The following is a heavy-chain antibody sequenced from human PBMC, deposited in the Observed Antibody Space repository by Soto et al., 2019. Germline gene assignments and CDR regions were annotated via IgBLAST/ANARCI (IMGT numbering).Heavy chain of an antibody. CDR1: GFTFSSYA. V-gene: IGHV3-23*01. J-gene: IGHJ6*03. Sequence: TGGSLRLSCAASGFTFSSYAMSWVRQAPGKGLEWVSAISGSGGSTYYADSVKGRFTISRDNSKNTLYLQMNSLRAEDTAVYYCAKDPFRAVYDYIWGSYRYTVGYYYYYMDVWGKGTTVTVSS. CDR3: AKDPFRAVYDYIWGSYRYTVGYYYYYMDV. D-gene: IGHD3-16*02. CDR2: ISGSGGST.